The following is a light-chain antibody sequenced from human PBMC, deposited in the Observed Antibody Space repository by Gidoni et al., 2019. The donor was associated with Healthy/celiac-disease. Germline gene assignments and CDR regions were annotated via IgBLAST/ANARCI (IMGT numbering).Light chain of an antibody. CDR2: DVS. V-gene: IGLV2-14*03. CDR3: SSYTSSSTLDVV. CDR1: SSDVGGYNY. Sequence: SALTQPASVSGYPGQSITISCTGTSSDVGGYNYVSWYQQHPGKAPNLMIYDVSNRPSGVSNRFSGSKSGNTASLTISGLQAEDEADYYCSSYTSSSTLDVVFGGGTQLTVL. J-gene: IGLJ2*01.